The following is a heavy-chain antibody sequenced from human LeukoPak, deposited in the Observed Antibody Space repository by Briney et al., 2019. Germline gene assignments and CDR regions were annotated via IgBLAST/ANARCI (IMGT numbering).Heavy chain of an antibody. CDR3: ASGFELFDY. Sequence: GGSLRLSCAASGFTFSSYAMSWVRQAPGKGLEWVSAITGSGTSTRYADSVKGRFTISRDNAKNSLYLQMNSLRAEDTAVYYCASGFELFDYWGQGTLVTVSS. CDR1: GFTFSSYA. J-gene: IGHJ4*02. CDR2: ITGSGTST. D-gene: IGHD6-25*01. V-gene: IGHV3-23*01.